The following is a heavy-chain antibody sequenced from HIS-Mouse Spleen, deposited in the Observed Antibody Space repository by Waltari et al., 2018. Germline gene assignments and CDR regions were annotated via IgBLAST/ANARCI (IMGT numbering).Heavy chain of an antibody. J-gene: IGHJ3*02. V-gene: IGHV4-39*07. CDR1: GGSISSSSYY. CDR3: ARDGYSGYGHDAFDI. D-gene: IGHD5-12*01. CDR2: IYYSGST. Sequence: QLQLQESGPGLVKPSETLSLTCTVSGGSISSSSYYWGWICQPPGKGLEWIGRIYYSGSTYYNPSLKSRVTIAVDTSKNQCSRKLSSVTAADTAVYYCARDGYSGYGHDAFDIWGQGTMVTVSS.